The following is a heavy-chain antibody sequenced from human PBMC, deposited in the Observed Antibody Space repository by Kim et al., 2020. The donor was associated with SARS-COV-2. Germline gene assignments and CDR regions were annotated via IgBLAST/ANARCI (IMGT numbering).Heavy chain of an antibody. CDR3: ARVRVVRGVITGMDV. J-gene: IGHJ6*02. CDR2: IYYSGST. D-gene: IGHD3-10*01. CDR1: GGSISSGGYY. V-gene: IGHV4-31*03. Sequence: SETLSLTCTVSGGSISSGGYYWSWIRQHPGKGLEWIGYIYYSGSTYYNPSLKSRVTISVDTSKNQFSLKLSSVTAADTAVYYCARVRVVRGVITGMDVWGQGTTVTVSS.